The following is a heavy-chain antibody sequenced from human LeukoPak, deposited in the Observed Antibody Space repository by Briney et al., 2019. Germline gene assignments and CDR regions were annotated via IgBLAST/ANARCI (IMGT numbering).Heavy chain of an antibody. J-gene: IGHJ4*02. CDR2: IIPIFGTA. CDR3: ARPTKYYDFWSGYPPFDY. Sequence: SVRVSCKASGGTFSSYAISWVRQAPGQGLEWMGGIIPIFGTANYAQNFQGRVTITADESTSTAYMELSSLRSEDTAMYYCARPTKYYDFWSGYPPFDYWGQGTLVTVSS. CDR1: GGTFSSYA. V-gene: IGHV1-69*13. D-gene: IGHD3-3*01.